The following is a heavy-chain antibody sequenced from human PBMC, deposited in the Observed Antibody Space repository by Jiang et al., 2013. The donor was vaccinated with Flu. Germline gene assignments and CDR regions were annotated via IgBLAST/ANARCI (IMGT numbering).Heavy chain of an antibody. Sequence: QTLSLTCAISGDSVSTNNAGWHWIRQSPSRGLEWLGRTYYRSKWYTDYAVSLKSRIIVNSDTSKNQFSLQLNSVAPEDTALYYCARGYKYAYDYWGQGILVTVSS. CDR3: ARGYKYAYDY. CDR1: GDSVSTNNAG. V-gene: IGHV6-1*01. J-gene: IGHJ4*02. D-gene: IGHD2-2*01. CDR2: TYYRSKWYT.